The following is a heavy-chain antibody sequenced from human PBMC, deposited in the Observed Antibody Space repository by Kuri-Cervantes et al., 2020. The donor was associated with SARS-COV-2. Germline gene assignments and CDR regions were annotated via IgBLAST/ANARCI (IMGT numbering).Heavy chain of an antibody. V-gene: IGHV1-69*05. Sequence: SVKVSCKASGGTFSSYAISWVRQAPGQGLEWMGGIIPIFGTANYAQKLRGRVTMTTDTSTNTAYLELRSLRSDDTAMYYCARDGEYKGYDTYDYWGQGTLVTVSS. D-gene: IGHD3-9*01. CDR2: IIPIFGTA. J-gene: IGHJ4*02. CDR3: ARDGEYKGYDTYDY. CDR1: GGTFSSYA.